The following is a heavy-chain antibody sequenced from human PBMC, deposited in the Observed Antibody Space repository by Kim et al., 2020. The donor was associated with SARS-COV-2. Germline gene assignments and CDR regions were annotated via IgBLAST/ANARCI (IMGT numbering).Heavy chain of an antibody. CDR1: GYTFTSYD. CDR2: MNPNSGNT. J-gene: IGHJ5*02. Sequence: ASVKVSCKASGYTFTSYDINWVRQATGQGLEWMGWMNPNSGNTGYAQKFQGRVTMTRNTSISTAYMELSSLRSEDTAVYYCARGTVGKAVTIFGVVIIRRWFDPWGQGTLVTVSS. CDR3: ARGTVGKAVTIFGVVIIRRWFDP. D-gene: IGHD3-3*01. V-gene: IGHV1-8*01.